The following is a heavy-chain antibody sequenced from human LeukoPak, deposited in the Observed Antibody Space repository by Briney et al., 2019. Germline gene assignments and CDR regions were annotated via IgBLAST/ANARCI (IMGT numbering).Heavy chain of an antibody. CDR2: INCNNGGT. V-gene: IGHV1-2*02. CDR3: VRPVSDY. D-gene: IGHD1-14*01. CDR1: GYTFTDYY. Sequence: GASVKLSCKASGYTFTDYYIHWVRQAPGQGLEWMGWINCNNGGTNYAQKFQDRVTMTRDTSIGTAYMELSRLRSDDTAIYFCVRPVSDYWGQGTLVIVSS. J-gene: IGHJ4*02.